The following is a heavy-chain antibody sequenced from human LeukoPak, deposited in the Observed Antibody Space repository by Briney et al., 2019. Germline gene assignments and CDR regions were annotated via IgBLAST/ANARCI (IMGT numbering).Heavy chain of an antibody. CDR2: INPNSGGT. J-gene: IGHJ3*02. Sequence: ASVKVSCKASGYTFTGYYMHWVRQAPGQGLEWMGWINPNSGGTNYAQKFQGRVTMTRDTSISTAYMELSRLRSDDTAVYYCARDREAAGLATPTAFDIWGQGTMVTVSS. CDR3: ARDREAAGLATPTAFDI. V-gene: IGHV1-2*02. D-gene: IGHD6-13*01. CDR1: GYTFTGYY.